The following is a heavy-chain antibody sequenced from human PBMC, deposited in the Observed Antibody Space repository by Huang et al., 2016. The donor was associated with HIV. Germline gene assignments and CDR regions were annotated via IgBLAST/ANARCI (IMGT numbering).Heavy chain of an antibody. CDR1: GYSFSSYW. J-gene: IGHJ4*02. V-gene: IGHV5-51*01. Sequence: VQLVQSGAEVKKPGESLKISCKGSGYSFSSYWIAWVRQMPGKGLEWRGTILPDDSDTTCSPSFEGQGTISADKSIGTAYLQWSSLKASDTAMYYCARRFSSSSGYFDYWGQGSLVTVSS. D-gene: IGHD6-6*01. CDR3: ARRFSSSSGYFDY. CDR2: ILPDDSDT.